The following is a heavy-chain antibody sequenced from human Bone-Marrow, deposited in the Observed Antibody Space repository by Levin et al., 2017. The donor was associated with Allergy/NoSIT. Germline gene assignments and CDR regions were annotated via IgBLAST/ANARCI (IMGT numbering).Heavy chain of an antibody. CDR2: ISSSSSTR. J-gene: IGHJ4*02. D-gene: IGHD4/OR15-4a*01. CDR3: ARGYGAIDY. V-gene: IGHV3-48*02. CDR1: GFTFSTYI. Sequence: GGSLRLSCAASGFTFSTYIINWVRQAPGKGLEWVAYISSSSSTRYYADSVKGRFNILTDNAKNSLYLQMNSLRDEDTAVYYCARGYGAIDYWGQGTLVTVSS.